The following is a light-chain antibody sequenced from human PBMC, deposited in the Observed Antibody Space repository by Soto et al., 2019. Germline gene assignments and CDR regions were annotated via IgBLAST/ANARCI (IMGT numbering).Light chain of an antibody. CDR3: QAWDSSTVV. Sequence: SSELTQPPSVSVSPGQTASITCSGDKLGDKYACWYQQKPGQSPVLVIYQDSKRPSGIFERFSGSNSGNTATLTISGTQAMDEADYYCQAWDSSTVVFGGGTKVTVL. V-gene: IGLV3-1*01. J-gene: IGLJ2*01. CDR1: KLGDKY. CDR2: QDS.